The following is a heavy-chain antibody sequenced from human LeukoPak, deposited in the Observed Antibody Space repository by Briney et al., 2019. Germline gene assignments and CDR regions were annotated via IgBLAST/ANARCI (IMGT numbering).Heavy chain of an antibody. J-gene: IGHJ4*02. CDR3: ATGLDDSSGYYYVPLDY. Sequence: ASVKVSCKVSRYTLTELSMHWVRQAPGKGLEWMGGFDTEDGETIYAQKFQGRVTMTEDTSTDTAYMELSSLRSEDTAVYYCATGLDDSSGYYYVPLDYWGQGTLVTVSS. D-gene: IGHD3-22*01. V-gene: IGHV1-24*01. CDR2: FDTEDGET. CDR1: RYTLTELS.